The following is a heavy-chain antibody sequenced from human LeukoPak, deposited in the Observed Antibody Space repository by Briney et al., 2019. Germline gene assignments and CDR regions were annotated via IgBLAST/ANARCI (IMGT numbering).Heavy chain of an antibody. J-gene: IGHJ4*02. CDR2: IRYDGSNK. CDR1: GFTFSSYG. V-gene: IGHV3-30*02. D-gene: IGHD5-12*01. Sequence: PGGSLRLSCAAAGFTFSSYGMHWVRQAPGKGLEWVAFIRYDGSNKYYADSVKGRFTISRDNSKNTLYLQMNSLRAEDMAVYYCAKDRPRVATIPQNFDYWGQGTLVTVSS. CDR3: AKDRPRVATIPQNFDY.